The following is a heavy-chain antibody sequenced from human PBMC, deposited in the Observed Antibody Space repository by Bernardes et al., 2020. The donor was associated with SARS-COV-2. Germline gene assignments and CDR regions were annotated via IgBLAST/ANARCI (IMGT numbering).Heavy chain of an antibody. CDR2: IYSGGST. CDR1: GFTVSSNY. CDR3: ARDSIHYDFWSGYSSNYYYYYGMDV. J-gene: IGHJ6*02. Sequence: GGSLRLSCAASGFTVSSNYMSWVRQAPGKGLEWVSVIYSGGSTYYADSVKGRFTISRDNSKNTLYLQMNSLRAEDTAVYYCARDSIHYDFWSGYSSNYYYYYGMDVWGQGTTVTVSS. V-gene: IGHV3-66*01. D-gene: IGHD3-3*01.